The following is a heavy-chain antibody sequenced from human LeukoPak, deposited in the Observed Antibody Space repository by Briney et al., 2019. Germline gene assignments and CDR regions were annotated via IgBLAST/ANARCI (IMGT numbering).Heavy chain of an antibody. CDR3: ARHVWLQPFDY. CDR1: GGSMNSYY. D-gene: IGHD3-9*01. CDR2: IYYSGST. Sequence: SEPLSLTCSVSGGSMNSYYWSWIRQSPGKALEWIGYIYYSGSTNYNPSLKSRVTLSVDTSKNQFSLKLSSVTAADTAVYYCARHVWLQPFDYWGQGTLVTVSS. V-gene: IGHV4-59*08. J-gene: IGHJ4*02.